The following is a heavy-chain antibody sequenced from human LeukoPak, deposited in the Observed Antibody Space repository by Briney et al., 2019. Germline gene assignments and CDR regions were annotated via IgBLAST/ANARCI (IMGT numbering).Heavy chain of an antibody. D-gene: IGHD3-3*01. J-gene: IGHJ3*02. CDR3: ARSTIFGVVIYAFDI. CDR1: GGSISSYY. CDR2: IHYSGST. Sequence: SGTLSLTCTVSGGSISSYYWSWIRQPPGKGLEWIGYIHYSGSTNYNPSLKSRVTISVDTSKNQFSLKLSSVTAADTAVYYCARSTIFGVVIYAFDIWGQGTMVTVSS. V-gene: IGHV4-59*01.